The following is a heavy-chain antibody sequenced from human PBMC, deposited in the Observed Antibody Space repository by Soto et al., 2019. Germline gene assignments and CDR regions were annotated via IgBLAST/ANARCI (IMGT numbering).Heavy chain of an antibody. Sequence: ASVKVSCKASGYTFTSYGISWVRQAPGQGLEWMGWISAYNGNTNYAQKLQGRVTMTTDTSTSTAYMELRSLRSDDTAVYYCAREGYCISTSCYGNYYYYYGMDVWGQGTTVTVSS. D-gene: IGHD2-2*01. J-gene: IGHJ6*02. V-gene: IGHV1-18*01. CDR2: ISAYNGNT. CDR1: GYTFTSYG. CDR3: AREGYCISTSCYGNYYYYYGMDV.